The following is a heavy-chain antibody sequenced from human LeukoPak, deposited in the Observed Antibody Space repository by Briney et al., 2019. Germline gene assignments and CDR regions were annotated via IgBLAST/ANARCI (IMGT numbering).Heavy chain of an antibody. CDR3: ATVRYSDSSVLTRKRSYYFDY. V-gene: IGHV4-4*07. J-gene: IGHJ4*02. D-gene: IGHD3-22*01. Sequence: SETLSLTCSVSGGYISSYYWSWIRQPAGKGLESIGHISTSGSTNYNPSLKSRVTMSGDTSKNQFSLKLSSVTAADTAVYYCATVRYSDSSVLTRKRSYYFDYWGQGTLVTVSS. CDR1: GGYISSYY. CDR2: ISTSGST.